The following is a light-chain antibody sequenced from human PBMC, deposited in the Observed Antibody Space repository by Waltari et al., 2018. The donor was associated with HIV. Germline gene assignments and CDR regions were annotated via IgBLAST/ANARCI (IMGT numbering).Light chain of an antibody. J-gene: IGKJ1*01. V-gene: IGKV2-30*01. Sequence: DVVLTQSPLSLPVTLGQPASISCRSRHSLVYSDGNTYLNWFPQGPGQSPRRLIYKVSKRDSGVPDRFSGSGSGTDFTLKISRVEAEDVGLYYCMQGTHWRWTFGQGTKVEIK. CDR1: HSLVYSDGNTY. CDR3: MQGTHWRWT. CDR2: KVS.